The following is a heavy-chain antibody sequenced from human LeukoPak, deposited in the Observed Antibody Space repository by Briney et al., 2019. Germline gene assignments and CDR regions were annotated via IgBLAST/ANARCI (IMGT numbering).Heavy chain of an antibody. CDR3: ARGKSAGI. J-gene: IGHJ4*02. CDR2: VNTDGSTT. CDR1: GVTFEDFA. Sequence: PGGSLRLSCAASGVTFEDFAMHWVRQVPGKGLVWVSRVNTDGSTTTYADSVKGRFTISRDNANNTLYLQMNSLRAEDTAMYYCARGKSAGIWGQGTLVTVSS. V-gene: IGHV3-74*01.